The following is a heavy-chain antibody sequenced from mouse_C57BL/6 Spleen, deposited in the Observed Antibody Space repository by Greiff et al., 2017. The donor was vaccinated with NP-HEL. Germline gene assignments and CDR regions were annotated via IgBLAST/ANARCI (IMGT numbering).Heavy chain of an antibody. V-gene: IGHV5-16*01. D-gene: IGHD1-1*01. CDR3: ARGPSPTVVARDYAMDY. CDR2: INYDGSST. Sequence: EVKVEESEGGLVQPGSSMKLSCTASGFTFSDYYMAWVRQVPEKGLEWVANINYDGSSTYYLDSLKSRFIISRDNAKNILYLQMSSLKSEDTATYYGARGPSPTVVARDYAMDYWGQGTSVTVAS. CDR1: GFTFSDYY. J-gene: IGHJ4*01.